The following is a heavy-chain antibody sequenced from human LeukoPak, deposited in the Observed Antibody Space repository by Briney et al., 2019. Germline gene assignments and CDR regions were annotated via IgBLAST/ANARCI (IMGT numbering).Heavy chain of an antibody. Sequence: PGGSLRPSCAASGFTFSNYWMSWVRQAPGKGLEWVANIKQDGSEEYYVDSVKGRFTISRDNAKNSLSLQMNSLTAEDTAVYYCARRGRFSGEGDYWGQGTLVTVSS. J-gene: IGHJ4*02. D-gene: IGHD3-10*01. CDR3: ARRGRFSGEGDY. CDR2: IKQDGSEE. CDR1: GFTFSNYW. V-gene: IGHV3-7*01.